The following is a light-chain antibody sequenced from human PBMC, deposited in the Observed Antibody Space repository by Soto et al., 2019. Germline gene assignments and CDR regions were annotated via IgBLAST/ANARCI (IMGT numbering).Light chain of an antibody. Sequence: QSALTQPPSASGTPGQRVTISCSGSSSNIGSSSVNWYQQLPGTAPKLLIYNNNQWPSGVPDRFSGSKSGTSASLAISGLQSEDEADYCCAACDVTLNVLYVFGTGTKVTAL. CDR3: AACDVTLNVLYV. CDR1: SSNIGSSS. J-gene: IGLJ1*01. CDR2: NNN. V-gene: IGLV1-44*01.